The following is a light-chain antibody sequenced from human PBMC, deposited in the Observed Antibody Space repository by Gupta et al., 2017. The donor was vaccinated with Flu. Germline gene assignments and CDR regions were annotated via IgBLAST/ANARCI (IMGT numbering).Light chain of an antibody. CDR3: QAWDSTTAVV. V-gene: IGLV3-1*01. CDR2: EDN. CDR1: RLGDKH. J-gene: IGLJ2*01. Sequence: SANRLGDKHVCWYQQQPGQSPVLVMYEDNKRPSGIPERFSGSNSGNTATLTIRGSQAMDEADYYCQAWDSTTAVVFGGGTKLTV.